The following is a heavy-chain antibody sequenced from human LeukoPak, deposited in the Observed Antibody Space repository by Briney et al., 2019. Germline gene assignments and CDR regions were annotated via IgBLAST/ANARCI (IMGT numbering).Heavy chain of an antibody. D-gene: IGHD2-8*01. CDR2: IRSKHYGGAI. V-gene: IGHV3-49*03. J-gene: IGHJ6*03. CDR1: GFTFGDYA. Sequence: PGGSLRLSCTASGFTFGDYAMSWFRQAPGKGLEWVGFIRSKHYGGAIEYAASVRGRFTISRDDSKSIAYLEMNSLKTEDTAVYYCTRDQWGGVPHGYYYFYMDVWGKGTTVTASS. CDR3: TRDQWGGVPHGYYYFYMDV.